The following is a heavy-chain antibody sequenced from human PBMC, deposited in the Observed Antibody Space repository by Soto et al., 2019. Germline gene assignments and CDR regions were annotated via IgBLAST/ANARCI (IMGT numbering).Heavy chain of an antibody. J-gene: IGHJ6*02. CDR3: ARALRGYSGYDPNYGYYYYGMDV. CDR1: GGTFSSYA. D-gene: IGHD5-12*01. CDR2: IIPIFGTA. V-gene: IGHV1-69*13. Sequence: ASVKVSCKASGGTFSSYAISWVRQAPGQGLEWMGGIIPIFGTANYAQKFQGRVTITADESTSKAYMELSSLRSEDTAVYYCARALRGYSGYDPNYGYYYYGMDVWGQGTTVTVSS.